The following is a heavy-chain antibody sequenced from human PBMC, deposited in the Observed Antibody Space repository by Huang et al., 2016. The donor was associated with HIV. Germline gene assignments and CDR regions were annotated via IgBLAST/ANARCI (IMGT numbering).Heavy chain of an antibody. CDR1: GGSFSGYY. CDR2: INNSGST. J-gene: IGHJ4*02. D-gene: IGHD3-22*01. Sequence: QVQLQQWGAGLLKPSETLSLTCAVYGGSFSGYYWSGIRQPPGKGLEWIGEINNSGSTNYNPSLKSRVTISVETSKNQCSLKLSSVTAADTAVYYCARILMYYNSSGYGFDYWGQGTLVTVSS. CDR3: ARILMYYNSSGYGFDY. V-gene: IGHV4-34*01.